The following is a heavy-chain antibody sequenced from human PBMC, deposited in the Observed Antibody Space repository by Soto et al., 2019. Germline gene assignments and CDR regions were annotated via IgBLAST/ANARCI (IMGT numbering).Heavy chain of an antibody. Sequence: QVQLVQSGGEVKKPGASVKVSLKASGDTVTKYGISWVRQAPGQGLEWLGWISFYNGHTNYALKFQDRITFTTDTSTSTASMELRSLTSDDTAVYYCASATSIAVAGKETWGQGALVTFSS. CDR3: ASATSIAVAGKET. J-gene: IGHJ4*02. D-gene: IGHD6-19*01. CDR2: ISFYNGHT. CDR1: GDTVTKYG. V-gene: IGHV1-18*01.